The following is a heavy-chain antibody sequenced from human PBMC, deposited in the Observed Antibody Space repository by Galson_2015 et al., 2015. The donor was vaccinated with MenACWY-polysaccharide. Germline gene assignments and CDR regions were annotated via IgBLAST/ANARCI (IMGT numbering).Heavy chain of an antibody. Sequence: SLRLSCAASGFTFSSYGMHWVRQAPGKGLEWVAVIWYDGSNKYYADSVKGRFTISRDNFMDTLYLQMYSLRAEDTAVYYCARGFTTEYCTSTSCYQYWFDPWGQGTLVTVSS. CDR1: GFTFSSYG. CDR3: ARGFTTEYCTSTSCYQYWFDP. V-gene: IGHV3-33*01. D-gene: IGHD2-2*01. CDR2: IWYDGSNK. J-gene: IGHJ5*02.